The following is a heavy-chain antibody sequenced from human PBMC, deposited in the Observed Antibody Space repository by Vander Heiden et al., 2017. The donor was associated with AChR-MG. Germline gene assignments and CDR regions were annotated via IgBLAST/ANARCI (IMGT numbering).Heavy chain of an antibody. CDR3: ARVAQENYYNSIGYSGMDG. CDR1: GLTLSYYA. CDR2: IWYDGSHK. Sequence: VQPEAPGGCVVHPGRSLRPSCAASGLTLSYYATHWVRQAPGKGLEWVGVIWYDGSHKYYGDSVKGRFTISRDNSENTLYLQMNSLRAEDTAVYYCARVAQENYYNSIGYSGMDGWGQGTTVTVSS. D-gene: IGHD3-22*01. J-gene: IGHJ6*02. V-gene: IGHV3-33*01.